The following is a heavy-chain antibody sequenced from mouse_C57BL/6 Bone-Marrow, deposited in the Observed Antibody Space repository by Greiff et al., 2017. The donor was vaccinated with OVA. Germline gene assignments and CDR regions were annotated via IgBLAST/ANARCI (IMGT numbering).Heavy chain of an antibody. CDR2: INPNNGGT. Sequence: VQLKESGPELVKPGASVKIPCKASGYTFTDYNMDWVKQSHGKSLEWIGDINPNNGGTIYNQKFKGKATLTVDESSSTAYMELRSLTSEDTAVYYCARRGPYYDEDAMDYWGQGTSVTVSS. CDR1: GYTFTDYN. CDR3: ARRGPYYDEDAMDY. D-gene: IGHD1-1*01. J-gene: IGHJ4*01. V-gene: IGHV1-18*01.